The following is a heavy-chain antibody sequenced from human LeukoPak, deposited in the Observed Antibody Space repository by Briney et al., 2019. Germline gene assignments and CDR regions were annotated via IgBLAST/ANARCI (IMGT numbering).Heavy chain of an antibody. D-gene: IGHD3-22*01. CDR3: GRELNGGYYHYYFDY. V-gene: IGHV1-18*01. J-gene: IGHJ4*02. Sequence: GASVKVSCKASGYTFTSYGISWVRQAPGQGLEWMGWISAYNGNTNYAQKLQGRVTMTTDTSTSTAYMELRSLRSDDTAVYYCGRELNGGYYHYYFDYWGQGTLVTVSS. CDR2: ISAYNGNT. CDR1: GYTFTSYG.